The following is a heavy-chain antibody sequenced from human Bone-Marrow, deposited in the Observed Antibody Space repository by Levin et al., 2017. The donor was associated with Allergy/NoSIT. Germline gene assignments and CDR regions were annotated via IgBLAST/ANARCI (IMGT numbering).Heavy chain of an antibody. J-gene: IGHJ6*02. CDR2: ISYDGSNK. D-gene: IGHD5-18*01. CDR3: ARVDTAMVTYYYYYYGMDV. V-gene: IGHV3-30*04. CDR1: GFTFSSYA. Sequence: GESLKISCAASGFTFSSYAMHWVRQAPGKGLEWVAVISYDGSNKYYADSVKGRFTISRDNSKNTLYLQMNSLRAEDTAVYYCARVDTAMVTYYYYYYGMDVWGQGTTVTVSS.